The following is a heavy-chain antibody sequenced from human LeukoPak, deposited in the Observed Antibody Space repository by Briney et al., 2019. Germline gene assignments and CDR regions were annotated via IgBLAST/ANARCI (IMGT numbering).Heavy chain of an antibody. CDR3: AEGPTINCYGSGSSLDY. V-gene: IGHV1-69*04. CDR2: IIPILGIA. CDR1: GGTFSSYA. D-gene: IGHD3-10*01. J-gene: IGHJ4*02. Sequence: GASVKFSCKASGGTFSSYAISWVRQAPGQGLEWMGRIIPILGIANYAQKFQGRVTITADKSTSTAYMELSSLRSEDTAVYYCAEGPTINCYGSGSSLDYWGQGTLVTVSS.